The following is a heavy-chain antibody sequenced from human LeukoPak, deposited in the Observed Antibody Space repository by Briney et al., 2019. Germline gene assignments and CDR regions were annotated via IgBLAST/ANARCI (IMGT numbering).Heavy chain of an antibody. J-gene: IGHJ6*03. V-gene: IGHV5-51*01. CDR2: IYPGDSDT. CDR3: ARLGFPGEIVVVPADYYYYYYMDV. Sequence: GESLKISCKGSGYSFTSYWIGWVRQMPGKGLEWMGIIYPGDSDTRYSPSFQGQVTITADKSISTAYLQWSSLKASDTAMYYCARLGFPGEIVVVPADYYYYYYMDVWGKGTTVTVSS. D-gene: IGHD2-2*01. CDR1: GYSFTSYW.